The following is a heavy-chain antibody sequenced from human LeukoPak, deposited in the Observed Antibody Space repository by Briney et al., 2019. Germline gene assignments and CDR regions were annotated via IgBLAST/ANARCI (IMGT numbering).Heavy chain of an antibody. V-gene: IGHV3-48*01. CDR1: GFTFSDYS. D-gene: IGHD2-15*01. CDR3: AKDRSSGGSCYNY. J-gene: IGHJ4*02. Sequence: PGGSLRLSCAASGFTFSDYSMDWVRQAPGKGLEWVSYISDTGHAIYYADSVKGRFIISRDNSENTVYLQMNSLRVEDTAIYYCAKDRSSGGSCYNYWGRGTQVTVSS. CDR2: ISDTGHAI.